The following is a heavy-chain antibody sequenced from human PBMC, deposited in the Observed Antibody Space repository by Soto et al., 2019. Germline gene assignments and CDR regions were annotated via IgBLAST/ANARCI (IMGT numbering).Heavy chain of an antibody. D-gene: IGHD2-15*01. CDR2: INPKSGGP. CDR3: ASEDCRNTNCLKGFDF. CDR1: GYTFTDYS. V-gene: IGHV1-2*02. J-gene: IGHJ4*02. Sequence: ASVKVSCKTSGYTFTDYSMHWVRQAPGQGFEWVGGINPKSGGPKYVPKFQGRVTVTRDTSTSTAYMELNRLTSDDTAVYYCASEDCRNTNCLKGFDFWGQRTRVTVSS.